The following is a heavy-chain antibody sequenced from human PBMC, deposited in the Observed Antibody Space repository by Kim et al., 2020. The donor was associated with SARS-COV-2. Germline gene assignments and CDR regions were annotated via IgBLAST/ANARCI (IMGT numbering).Heavy chain of an antibody. CDR1: GGTFSSYA. V-gene: IGHV1-69*13. CDR3: ASLPGPENTYYYGSGSHNWFAP. D-gene: IGHD3-10*01. J-gene: IGHJ5*02. Sequence: SVKVSCKASGGTFSSYAISWVRQAPGQGLEWMGGIIPIFGTANYAQKFQGRVTITADESTSTAYMELSSLRSEDTAVYYCASLPGPENTYYYGSGSHNWFAPWGQGTLVTVSS. CDR2: IIPIFGTA.